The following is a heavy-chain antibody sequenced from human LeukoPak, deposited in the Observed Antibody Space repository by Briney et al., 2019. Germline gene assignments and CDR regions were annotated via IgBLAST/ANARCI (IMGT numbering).Heavy chain of an antibody. Sequence: QTGGSLRLSCAASGFTFSSYAMSWVRQAPGKGLEWVSGISGSGGSTYYADSVKGRFTISRDNSKNTLYLQMNSLRADDTAVYYCAKDHTVTTMSLWGQGTLVTVSS. CDR1: GFTFSSYA. CDR2: ISGSGGST. V-gene: IGHV3-23*01. D-gene: IGHD4-17*01. CDR3: AKDHTVTTMSL. J-gene: IGHJ4*02.